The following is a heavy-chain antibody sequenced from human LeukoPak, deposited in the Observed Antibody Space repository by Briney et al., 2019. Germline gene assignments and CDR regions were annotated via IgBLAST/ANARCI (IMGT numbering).Heavy chain of an antibody. V-gene: IGHV4-30-4*01. J-gene: IGHJ4*02. CDR3: ARGRRVAGIFS. Sequence: SETLSLTCTVSGGSISSGDYYWSWIRQPPGKGLEWIGYIYYSGSTYYNPSLKSRVTISVDTSKNQFSLKLSSVTAADTAVYYCARGRRVAGIFSWGQGTLVTVSS. CDR1: GGSISSGDYY. CDR2: IYYSGST. D-gene: IGHD6-19*01.